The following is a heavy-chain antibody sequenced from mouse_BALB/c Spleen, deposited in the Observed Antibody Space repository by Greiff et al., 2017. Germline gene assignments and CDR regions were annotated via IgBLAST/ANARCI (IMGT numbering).Heavy chain of an antibody. Sequence: EVKLMESGGGLVQPGGSRKLSCAASGFTFSSFGMHWVRQAPEKGLEWVAYISSGSSTIYYADTVKGRFTISRDNPKNTLFLQMTSLRSEDTAMYYCARSGGSCVWFAYWGQGTLVTVSA. CDR1: GFTFSSFG. D-gene: IGHD1-1*02. CDR2: ISSGSSTI. J-gene: IGHJ3*01. V-gene: IGHV5-17*02. CDR3: ARSGGSCVWFAY.